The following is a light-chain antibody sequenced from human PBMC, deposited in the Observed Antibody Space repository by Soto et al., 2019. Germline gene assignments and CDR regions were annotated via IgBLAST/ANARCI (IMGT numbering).Light chain of an antibody. CDR3: QQYDNWPLT. CDR2: GAS. J-gene: IGKJ1*01. Sequence: IVMTQSPATLSVSPGERATLSCRASQSITNNLAWYQQKPGQPPRLLIYGASTRAAGIPARFSGSGSGTEFTLTLSSLPSEDLADYYCQQYDNWPLTFGLGTKVEIK. CDR1: QSITNN. V-gene: IGKV3-15*01.